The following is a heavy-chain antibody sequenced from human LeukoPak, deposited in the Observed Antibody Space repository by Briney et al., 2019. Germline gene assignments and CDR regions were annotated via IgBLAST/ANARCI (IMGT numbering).Heavy chain of an antibody. V-gene: IGHV4-34*01. CDR1: GGSFSGYY. Sequence: SETLSLTCAVYGGSFSGYYWSWIRQPPGKGLEWIGEINHSGSTNYNPSLKSRVTISVDTSKNQFSLKLSSVTAADTAVYYCARLYSSGWYGSPNWFDPWGQGTLVTVSS. J-gene: IGHJ5*02. CDR2: INHSGST. CDR3: ARLYSSGWYGSPNWFDP. D-gene: IGHD6-19*01.